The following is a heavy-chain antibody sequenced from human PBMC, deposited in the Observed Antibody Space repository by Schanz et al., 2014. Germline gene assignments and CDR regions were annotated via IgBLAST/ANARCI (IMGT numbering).Heavy chain of an antibody. CDR2: ISSSGSTI. V-gene: IGHV3-48*04. CDR1: GFNFSSYG. Sequence: VQLVESGGGVVQPGRSLRLSCAASGFNFSSYGMHWVRQAPGKGLEWVSYISSSGSTIYYADSVKGRFTISRDNAKNSVYLQMNSLRAEDTAVYYCARWGSSLDYWGQGTLVTVSS. D-gene: IGHD6-6*01. CDR3: ARWGSSLDY. J-gene: IGHJ4*02.